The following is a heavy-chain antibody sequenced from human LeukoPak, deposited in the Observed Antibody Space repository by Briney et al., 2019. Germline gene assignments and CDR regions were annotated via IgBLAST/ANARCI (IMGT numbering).Heavy chain of an antibody. D-gene: IGHD6-6*01. J-gene: IGHJ4*02. CDR3: ARSEGLETFDY. CDR2: MNPNSGNT. Sequence: ASVKVSWKASGYTFPSYDINWVRQATGQGLEWMGWMNPNSGNTGYAQKFQGRVTMTRNTSISTAYMELSSLRSEDTAVYYCARSEGLETFDYWGQGTLVTVSS. V-gene: IGHV1-8*01. CDR1: GYTFPSYD.